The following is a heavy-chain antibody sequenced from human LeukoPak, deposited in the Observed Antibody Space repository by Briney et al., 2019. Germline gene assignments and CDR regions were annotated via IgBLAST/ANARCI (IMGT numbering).Heavy chain of an antibody. CDR1: GFTFSDYG. D-gene: IGHD3-10*01. CDR2: IRYDGSNK. J-gene: IGHJ6*02. CDR3: AIPPLSGTGSSRPLAEIDV. V-gene: IGHV3-33*08. Sequence: GRSLRLSCAASGFTFSDYGFLWLRQAPGKGLEWVAFIRYDGSNKYYADSVKGRFTISRDNSKNTLYLQMNSLRAEDTAVYYCAIPPLSGTGSSRPLAEIDVWGQGTTVTVSS.